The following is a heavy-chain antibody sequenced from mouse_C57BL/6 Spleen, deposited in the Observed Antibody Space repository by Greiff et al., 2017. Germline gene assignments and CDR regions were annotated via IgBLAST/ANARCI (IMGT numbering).Heavy chain of an antibody. D-gene: IGHD2-4*01. J-gene: IGHJ2*01. CDR1: GYTFTDYE. CDR2: IDPETGGT. CDR3: TRHYDYLFDY. Sequence: VKLMESGAELVRPGASVTLSCKASGYTFTDYEMHWVKQTPVHGLEWIGAIDPETGGTAYDQKFKGKAILTADKSSSTAYMELRSLTSEDSAVYYCTRHYDYLFDYWGQGTTLTVSS. V-gene: IGHV1-15*01.